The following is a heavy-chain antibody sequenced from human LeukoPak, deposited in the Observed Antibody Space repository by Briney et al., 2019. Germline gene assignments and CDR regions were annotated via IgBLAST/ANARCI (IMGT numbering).Heavy chain of an antibody. Sequence: GGSLRLSCAASGFTFSSYAMSWVRQAPGKGLEWVSAISGRGGGTYYADSVKGRFTISRDNSKNTLYLQMNSLRAEDTAIYYCAKHGEPNSGTYVKDYYDYLGQGTLVTVSS. J-gene: IGHJ4*02. CDR1: GFTFSSYA. CDR2: ISGRGGGT. CDR3: AKHGEPNSGTYVKDYYDY. V-gene: IGHV3-23*01. D-gene: IGHD1-26*01.